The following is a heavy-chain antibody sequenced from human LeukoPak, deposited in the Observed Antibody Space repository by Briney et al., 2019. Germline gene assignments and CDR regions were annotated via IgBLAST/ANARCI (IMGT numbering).Heavy chain of an antibody. CDR3: ARDGVAVAGYYYYGMDV. J-gene: IGHJ6*02. V-gene: IGHV4-39*02. D-gene: IGHD6-19*01. Sequence: SETLSLTCTVSGGSISSSSYYWGWIRQPPGKGLEWIGSIYYSGSTYYNPSLKSRVTISVDTSKNQFSLKLSSVTAADTAVYYCARDGVAVAGYYYYGMDVWGQGTTVTVSS. CDR1: GGSISSSSYY. CDR2: IYYSGST.